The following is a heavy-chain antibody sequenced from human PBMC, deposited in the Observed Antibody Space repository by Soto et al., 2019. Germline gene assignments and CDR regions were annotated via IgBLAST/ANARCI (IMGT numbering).Heavy chain of an antibody. Sequence: QPGGSLRLSCSVFGFTFSSYAMHWVRQAPGKGLQYVSSISSNGGSTYYADSVKGRLTISRDNSKNTLYLQMSSLRVEDTAVYYCVKDRYVDYWGQGNLVTVSS. CDR3: VKDRYVDY. V-gene: IGHV3-64D*06. J-gene: IGHJ4*02. CDR1: GFTFSSYA. CDR2: ISSNGGST.